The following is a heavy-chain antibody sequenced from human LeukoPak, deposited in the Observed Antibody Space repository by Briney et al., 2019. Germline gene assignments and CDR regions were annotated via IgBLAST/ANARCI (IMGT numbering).Heavy chain of an antibody. CDR3: AKIRFGDYYYYMDV. D-gene: IGHD3-3*01. V-gene: IGHV3-20*01. CDR1: GFTFSSYA. CDR2: INWKGSST. J-gene: IGHJ6*03. Sequence: PGGSLRLSCAASGFTFSSYAMSWVRQAPGKGLEWVSGINWKGSSTGYADSVKGRFTISRDNAKNSLYLQMNSLRAEDTALYHCAKIRFGDYYYYMDVWGKGTTVTVSS.